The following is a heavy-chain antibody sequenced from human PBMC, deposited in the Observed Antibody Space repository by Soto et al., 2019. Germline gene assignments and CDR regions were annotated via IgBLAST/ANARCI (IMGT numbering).Heavy chain of an antibody. CDR2: INSDGTIT. V-gene: IGHV3-74*01. Sequence: WRSLRLSCLASVFTFSNSWMYWFRQGPGRRLVCVSNINSDGTITNYADSVKGRFTVSRDNAKKTLYLEMNSLRPEDTGVYYCARGEEPRWGQGTPVTVSS. CDR1: VFTFSNSW. D-gene: IGHD1-26*01. CDR3: ARGEEPR. J-gene: IGHJ4*02.